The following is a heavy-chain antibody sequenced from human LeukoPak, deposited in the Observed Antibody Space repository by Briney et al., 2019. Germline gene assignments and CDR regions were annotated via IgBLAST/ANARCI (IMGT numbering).Heavy chain of an antibody. V-gene: IGHV3-53*04. CDR2: IYSGGST. Sequence: GESLKISCAASGFTVSSNYMSWVRQAPGKGLEWVSVIYSGGSTYYADSVKGRFTISRHNSKNTLYLQMNSLRAEDTAVYYCARAGRWLSYFDYWGQGTLVTVSS. CDR1: GFTVSSNY. D-gene: IGHD5-24*01. CDR3: ARAGRWLSYFDY. J-gene: IGHJ4*02.